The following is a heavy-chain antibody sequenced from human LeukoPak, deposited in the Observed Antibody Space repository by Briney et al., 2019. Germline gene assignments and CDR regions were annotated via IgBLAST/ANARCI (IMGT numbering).Heavy chain of an antibody. CDR2: IYSTGNT. V-gene: IGHV4-4*09. J-gene: IGHJ6*03. Sequence: SETLPLTCAVSGGSINTYYWSWIRQPPGKGLEWVGYIYSTGNTNYNPSLKGRVTISLDTSKNQFSLNLSSVTAADTAVYYCAKHDTVFGAAHFYMDVWGKGTTVTVSS. CDR1: GGSINTYY. D-gene: IGHD3-3*01. CDR3: AKHDTVFGAAHFYMDV.